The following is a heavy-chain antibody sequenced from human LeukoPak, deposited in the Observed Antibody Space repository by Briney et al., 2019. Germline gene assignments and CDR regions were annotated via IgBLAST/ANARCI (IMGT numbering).Heavy chain of an antibody. D-gene: IGHD2-21*02. J-gene: IGHJ5*02. CDR3: ARDPAMTFNWFDP. CDR2: IYHSGTA. CDR1: GYSIGSGYY. V-gene: IGHV4-38-2*02. Sequence: PSETLSLTCAVSGYSIGSGYYWAWIRQPPGKGLEWIASIYHSGTAYSNPSLQSRVTLSVDTSKNQFSLKVSSVTAADTAVYYCARDPAMTFNWFDPWGQGTLVTAYS.